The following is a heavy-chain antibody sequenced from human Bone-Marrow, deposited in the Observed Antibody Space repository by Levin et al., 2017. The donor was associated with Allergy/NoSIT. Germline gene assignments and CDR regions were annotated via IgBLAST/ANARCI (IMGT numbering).Heavy chain of an antibody. CDR2: ISGSGGST. J-gene: IGHJ4*02. CDR3: AKIKSITMVRGVPQGPFDY. CDR1: GFTFSSYA. D-gene: IGHD3-10*01. V-gene: IGHV3-23*01. Sequence: GESLKISCAASGFTFSSYAMSWVRQAPGKGLEWVSAISGSGGSTYYADSVKGRFTISRDNSKNTLYLQMNSLRAEDTAVYYCAKIKSITMVRGVPQGPFDYWGQGTLVTVSS.